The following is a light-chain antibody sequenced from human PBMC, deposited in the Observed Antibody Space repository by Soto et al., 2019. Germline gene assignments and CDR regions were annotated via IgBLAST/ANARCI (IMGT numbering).Light chain of an antibody. Sequence: EVVLTQSPGTLSLSPGERATLSCRASQSVSRRHLAWYQQKPGQAPRLLIFGPSSRATGIPDRFSGSGSGTDFTLTISSLEPEDFAVYYCLQYDTSPPRYTFGQGTKLEIK. V-gene: IGKV3-20*01. CDR1: QSVSRRH. CDR2: GPS. CDR3: LQYDTSPPRYT. J-gene: IGKJ2*01.